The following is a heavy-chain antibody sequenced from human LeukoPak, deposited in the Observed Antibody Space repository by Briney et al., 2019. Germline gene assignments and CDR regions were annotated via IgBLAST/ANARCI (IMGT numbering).Heavy chain of an antibody. V-gene: IGHV3-23*01. J-gene: IGHJ4*02. CDR3: AKDPREFGELFAYYFDY. CDR2: ISNNGGYT. D-gene: IGHD3-10*01. Sequence: PGGSLRLSCAASGFTFSSSAMSWVRQAPGKGLEWVSAISNNGGYTYYADSVKGRFTISRDNSKNTLYLQMNSLRAEDTAVYYCAKDPREFGELFAYYFDYWGQGTLVTVSS. CDR1: GFTFSSSA.